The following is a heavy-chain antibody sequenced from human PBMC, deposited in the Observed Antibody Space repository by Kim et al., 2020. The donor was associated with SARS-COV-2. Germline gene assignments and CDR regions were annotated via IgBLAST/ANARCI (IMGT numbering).Heavy chain of an antibody. D-gene: IGHD3-9*01. Sequence: SETLSLTCAVYGGSFSGYYWSWIRQPPGKGLEWIGEINHSGSTNYNPSLKSRVTISVDTSKNQFSLKLSSVTAADTAVYYCAILSPTGDYYGMDVWGQGTTVTVSS. CDR1: GGSFSGYY. J-gene: IGHJ6*02. CDR3: AILSPTGDYYGMDV. CDR2: INHSGST. V-gene: IGHV4-34*01.